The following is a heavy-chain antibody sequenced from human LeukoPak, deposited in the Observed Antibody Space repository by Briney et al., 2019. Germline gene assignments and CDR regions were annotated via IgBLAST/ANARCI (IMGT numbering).Heavy chain of an antibody. Sequence: PSETLSLTCTVSGYSISSGYYWGWIRQPPGKGLEWIGRMYTSGSTNYNPSLKSRVTISVDTSKNQFSLKLSSVTAADTAVYYCARGGGPTRFDPWGQGTLVTVSS. CDR2: MYTSGST. CDR1: GYSISSGYY. CDR3: ARGGGPTRFDP. V-gene: IGHV4-38-2*02. J-gene: IGHJ5*02.